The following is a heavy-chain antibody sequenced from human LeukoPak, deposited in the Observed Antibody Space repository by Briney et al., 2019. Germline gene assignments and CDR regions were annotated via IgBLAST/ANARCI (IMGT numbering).Heavy chain of an antibody. D-gene: IGHD4-23*01. CDR3: ARGDSGGNHGDS. J-gene: IGHJ4*02. V-gene: IGHV4-34*01. CDR1: GGSFSGHY. Sequence: PSETLSLTCAVYGGSFSGHYWTWIRQPPGKGLEWIGEINHSGSTKYNPSLKSRVTISVDTSKNQFSLKLSSVTAADTAVYYCARGDSGGNHGDSWGQGTLVTVSS. CDR2: INHSGST.